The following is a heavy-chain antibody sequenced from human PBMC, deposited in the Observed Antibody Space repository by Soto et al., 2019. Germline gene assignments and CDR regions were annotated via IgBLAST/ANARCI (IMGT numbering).Heavy chain of an antibody. J-gene: IGHJ6*02. CDR1: GGSISSYY. CDR2: IYYSGST. CDR3: AREVRNYYYYYGMDV. Sequence: SETLSLTCTVSGGSISSYYWSWIRQPPGKGLEWIGYIYYSGSTNYNPSLKSRVTISVDTSKNQFSLKLSSVTAADTAVYYCAREVRNYYYYYGMDVWGQGTTVTVSS. V-gene: IGHV4-59*01.